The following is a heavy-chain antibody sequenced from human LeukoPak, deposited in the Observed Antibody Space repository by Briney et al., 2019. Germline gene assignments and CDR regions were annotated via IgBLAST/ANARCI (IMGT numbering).Heavy chain of an antibody. CDR2: IKQDGSEK. CDR3: ASGARVPSAMFVY. D-gene: IGHD3-10*02. V-gene: IGHV3-7*05. J-gene: IGHJ4*02. CDR1: GFTFNNYW. Sequence: GGSLRLSCAASGFTFNNYWMSWVRQAPGKGLEWVANIKQDGSEKYYVDSVKGRFTISRDNAKNSLYLQMNSLRAEDTAVYYCASGARVPSAMFVYWGQGALVTVSS.